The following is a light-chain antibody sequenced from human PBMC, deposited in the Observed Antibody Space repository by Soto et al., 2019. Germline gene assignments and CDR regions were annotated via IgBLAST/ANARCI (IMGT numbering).Light chain of an antibody. Sequence: EIVLTQSPATLSLSPGERATLSCRASQSVSSYLAWYQQKPGQAPRLLIYDASNRATGIPARFSGSGSGTDFTLTISSLEPEDFAIYFCQQSYSTPWTFGHGTKVEIK. V-gene: IGKV3-11*01. J-gene: IGKJ1*01. CDR1: QSVSSY. CDR3: QQSYSTPWT. CDR2: DAS.